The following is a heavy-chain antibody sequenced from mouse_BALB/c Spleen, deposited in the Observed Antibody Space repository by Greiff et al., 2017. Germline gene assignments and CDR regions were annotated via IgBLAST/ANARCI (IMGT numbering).Heavy chain of an antibody. D-gene: IGHD2-1*01. CDR3: ARGRGKALFDY. CDR2: ISSGGSYT. Sequence: EVQGVESGGGLVKPGGSLKLSCAASGFTFSSYAMSWVRQSPEKRLEWVAEISSGGSYTYYPDTVTGRFTISRDNAKNTLYLEMSSLRSEDTAMYYCARGRGKALFDYWGQGTTLTVSS. J-gene: IGHJ2*01. V-gene: IGHV5-9-4*01. CDR1: GFTFSSYA.